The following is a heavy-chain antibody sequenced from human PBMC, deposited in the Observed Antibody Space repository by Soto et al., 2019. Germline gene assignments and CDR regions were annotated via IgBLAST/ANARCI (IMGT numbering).Heavy chain of an antibody. CDR2: IIPIFGTA. CDR3: ARGMGTAAGTYYYYGMDV. CDR1: GGTFSSYA. D-gene: IGHD6-13*01. Sequence: GASVKVSCKASGGTFSSYAISWVRPAPGQGLEWMGGIIPIFGTANYAQKFQGRVTITADESTSTAYMELSSLRSEDTAVYYCARGMGTAAGTYYYYGMDVWGQGTTVTVSS. V-gene: IGHV1-69*13. J-gene: IGHJ6*02.